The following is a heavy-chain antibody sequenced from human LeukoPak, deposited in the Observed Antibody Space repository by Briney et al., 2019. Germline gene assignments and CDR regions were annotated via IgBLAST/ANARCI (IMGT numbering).Heavy chain of an antibody. CDR3: ARFTGSGSYYRDY. D-gene: IGHD3-10*01. CDR2: INPNSGGT. CDR1: GYTFTGYY. J-gene: IGHJ4*02. V-gene: IGHV1-2*02. Sequence: ASVKVSCKASGYTFTGYYMHWVRQAPGQGLERMGWINPNSGGTNYAQKFQGRVTMTRDTSISTAYMELSRLRSDDTAVYYCARFTGSGSYYRDYWGQGTLVTVSS.